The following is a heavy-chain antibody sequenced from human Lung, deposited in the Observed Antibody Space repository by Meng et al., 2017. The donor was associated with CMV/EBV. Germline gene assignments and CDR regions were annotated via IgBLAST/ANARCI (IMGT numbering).Heavy chain of an antibody. J-gene: IGHJ5*02. Sequence: GGSXRLXYAASGFTFSSYAMSWVRQAPGKGLEWVSAISGSGGSTYYADSVKGRFTISRDNSKNTLYLQMNSLRAEDTAVYYCAKDAYYYGSGSYGAPGRFEPGXQGNXVTVSS. D-gene: IGHD3-10*01. V-gene: IGHV3-23*01. CDR3: AKDAYYYGSGSYGAPGRFEP. CDR2: ISGSGGST. CDR1: GFTFSSYA.